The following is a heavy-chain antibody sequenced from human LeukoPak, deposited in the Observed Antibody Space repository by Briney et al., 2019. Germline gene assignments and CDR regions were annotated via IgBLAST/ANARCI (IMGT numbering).Heavy chain of an antibody. D-gene: IGHD6-19*01. J-gene: IGHJ4*02. CDR2: ISISGAGT. Sequence: GGSLRLSCAASGFPFSSYAMTWVRQAPGKGLEWVSSISISGAGTFDADSVKGRFTISRDNSKNTLYLQMNSLRADDTAVYYCAKALSSAWVYYFDYWGQGILVTVSS. V-gene: IGHV3-23*01. CDR3: AKALSSAWVYYFDY. CDR1: GFPFSSYA.